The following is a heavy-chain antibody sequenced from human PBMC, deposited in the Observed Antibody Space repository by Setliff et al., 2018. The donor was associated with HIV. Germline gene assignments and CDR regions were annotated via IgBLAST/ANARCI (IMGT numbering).Heavy chain of an antibody. CDR2: LSPSGTT. CDR3: ARGGTSSNWFDP. V-gene: IGHV4-34*01. Sequence: SETLSLTCTVYGGSFSGYYWTWIRQPPGKGLEFIGELSPSGTTRSNPSLKSRVSMSLDTSKNQFSLKLTSVTAADTAVYYCARGGTSSNWFDPWGQGTLVTVSS. D-gene: IGHD2-8*01. CDR1: GGSFSGYY. J-gene: IGHJ5*02.